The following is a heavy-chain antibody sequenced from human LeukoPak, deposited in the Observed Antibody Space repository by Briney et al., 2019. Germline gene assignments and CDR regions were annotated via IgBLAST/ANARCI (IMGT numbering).Heavy chain of an antibody. CDR1: GGSLSIYY. V-gene: IGHV4-4*07. CDR2: IYTSVSP. D-gene: IGHD3-22*01. CDR3: ARDYYDSSGPGEYYYYMDV. J-gene: IGHJ6*03. Sequence: PSETLSLTCTLSGGSLSIYYWSWIRQPAGGGLEWVGRIYTSVSPNYNPSLKSRVNKSVDTSKNQFSLKLSSVTAADTAVYYCARDYYDSSGPGEYYYYMDVWGKGTTVTVSS.